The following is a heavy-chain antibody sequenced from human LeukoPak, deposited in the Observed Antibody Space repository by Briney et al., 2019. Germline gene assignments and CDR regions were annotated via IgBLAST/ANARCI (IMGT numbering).Heavy chain of an antibody. Sequence: PGGSLRLSCSAPGFTFSSYAMHWVRQAPGKGLEYVSAISSNGGSIYYADSVKGRFTISRDNSKNTLYLQMSSLRAEETAVYYCVKVRWNYAASSTFDIWGQGTMVTVSS. CDR2: ISSNGGSI. CDR3: VKVRWNYAASSTFDI. V-gene: IGHV3-64D*06. J-gene: IGHJ3*02. CDR1: GFTFSSYA. D-gene: IGHD1-7*01.